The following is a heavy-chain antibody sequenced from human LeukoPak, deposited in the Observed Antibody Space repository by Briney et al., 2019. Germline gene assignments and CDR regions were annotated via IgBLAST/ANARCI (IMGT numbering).Heavy chain of an antibody. J-gene: IGHJ4*02. Sequence: ASVKVSCKASGYTFTSYGISWVRQAPGQGLEWMGGIIPIFGTANYAQKFQGRVTITADKSTSTAYMELSSLRSEDTAVYYCARVGSDSYSSGWEEYYFDYWGQGTLVTVSS. V-gene: IGHV1-69*06. D-gene: IGHD6-19*01. CDR3: ARVGSDSYSSGWEEYYFDY. CDR2: IIPIFGTA. CDR1: GYTFTSYG.